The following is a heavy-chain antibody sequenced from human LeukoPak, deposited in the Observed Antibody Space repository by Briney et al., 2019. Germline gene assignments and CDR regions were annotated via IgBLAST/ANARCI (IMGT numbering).Heavy chain of an antibody. CDR1: GGSISSYY. D-gene: IGHD2-2*01. CDR3: ARRQYCHTNRCYYYFDY. V-gene: IGHV4-59*08. CDR2: IYYSGST. Sequence: KPSETLSLTCTVSGGSISSYYWSWIRQPPGKGLEWIGYIYYSGSTNYNPSLKSRVTISVDTSKNQFSLKLSSVTAADTVVYYCARRQYCHTNRCYYYFDYWGQGTLVTVSS. J-gene: IGHJ4*02.